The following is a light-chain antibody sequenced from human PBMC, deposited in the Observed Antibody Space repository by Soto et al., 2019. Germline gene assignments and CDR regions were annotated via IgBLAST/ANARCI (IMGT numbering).Light chain of an antibody. V-gene: IGLV1-40*01. CDR3: QSYDNRLSAVV. J-gene: IGLJ2*01. CDR2: ANT. CDR1: SSNIGAGFD. Sequence: QAVVTQPPSVSGAPGQRVTISCTGSSSNIGAGFDVHWYHHLPGTAPKLLIYANTNRPSGVPDRFSGSKSGTSASLAITGLQAEDEADYYCQSYDNRLSAVVFGGGTQLTVL.